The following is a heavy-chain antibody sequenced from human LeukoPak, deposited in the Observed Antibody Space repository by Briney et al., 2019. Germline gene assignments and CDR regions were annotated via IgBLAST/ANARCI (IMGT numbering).Heavy chain of an antibody. V-gene: IGHV3-23*01. CDR1: GFTFSNYA. CDR3: ARDRSGGNYATFEY. CDR2: ISAAGGST. J-gene: IGHJ4*02. Sequence: GGTLRLSWAASGFTFSNYAISWVRQAPGKGLEWVLAISAAGGSTYYPDPVKGRFTFSRDNAKNTLYVQMNSLRAEDTAVYYCARDRSGGNYATFEYWGQGTLVTVSS. D-gene: IGHD1-26*01.